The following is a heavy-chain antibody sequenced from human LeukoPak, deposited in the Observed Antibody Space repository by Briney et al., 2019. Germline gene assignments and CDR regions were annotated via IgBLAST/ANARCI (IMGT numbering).Heavy chain of an antibody. CDR2: IYTSGST. J-gene: IGHJ5*02. Sequence: SETLSLTCTVSGGSISSYYWSWIWQPAGKGLEWIGRIYTSGSTNYNPSLKSRVTMSVDTSKNQFSLKLSSVTAADTAVYYCARDREAVANWGYDWFDPWGQGTLVTVSS. V-gene: IGHV4-4*07. CDR1: GGSISSYY. CDR3: ARDREAVANWGYDWFDP. D-gene: IGHD7-27*01.